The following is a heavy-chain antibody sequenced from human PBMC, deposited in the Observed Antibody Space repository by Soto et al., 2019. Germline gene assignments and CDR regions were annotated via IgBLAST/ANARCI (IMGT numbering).Heavy chain of an antibody. D-gene: IGHD6-13*01. J-gene: IGHJ5*02. CDR1: GGSISSSSYY. V-gene: IGHV4-39*01. CDR3: ARHRSTLQQLNNWFDP. Sequence: SETLSLTCTVSGGSISSSSYYWGWIRQTPGKGLEWIGSIYYSGSTYYNQSLKSRVTISVDTSKNQFSLKLSSVTAADTAVYYCARHRSTLQQLNNWFDPWGQGNLVTVSS. CDR2: IYYSGST.